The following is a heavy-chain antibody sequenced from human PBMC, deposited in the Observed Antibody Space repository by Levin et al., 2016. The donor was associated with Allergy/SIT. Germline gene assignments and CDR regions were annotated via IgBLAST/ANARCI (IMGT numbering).Heavy chain of an antibody. J-gene: IGHJ6*02. D-gene: IGHD3-9*01. Sequence: GESLKISCAASEFNFNIYGMHWVRQAPGKGLEWVAVTSYDGSHKYYGDSVKGRFTISRDNSKSTVSLQMNSLRGDDTGVYYCAKSRLVLGHNYGMDVWGQGTTVTVS. CDR2: TSYDGSHK. V-gene: IGHV3-30*18. CDR3: AKSRLVLGHNYGMDV. CDR1: EFNFNIYG.